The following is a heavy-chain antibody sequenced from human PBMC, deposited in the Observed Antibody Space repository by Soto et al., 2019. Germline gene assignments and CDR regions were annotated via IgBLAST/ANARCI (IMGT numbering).Heavy chain of an antibody. V-gene: IGHV3-23*01. J-gene: IGHJ5*01. CDR2: IYGEGSAT. CDR1: GFTFSTTD. D-gene: IGHD3-10*01. Sequence: GGSRRLSCEAPGFTFSTTDMTWVRKAPGKGREWVSTIYGEGSATYYADSLRGDGSNSRDTSQKMVYLQMDSLRVDDTGTYYCVKNSGWFNSWGQGSLVTVSS. CDR3: VKNSGWFNS.